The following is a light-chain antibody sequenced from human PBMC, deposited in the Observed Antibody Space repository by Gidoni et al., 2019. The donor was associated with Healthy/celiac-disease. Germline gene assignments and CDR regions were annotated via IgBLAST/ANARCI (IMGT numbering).Light chain of an antibody. CDR1: KGISNY. Sequence: DIQMTQSPSSLSESVGDRVTITCRASKGISNYLAWYQQKPGKVPKLLIYAASTLQSGVPSRFSGSGSGTDFTLTISSLQPEDVATYYCQKYNSALLTFGPGTKVDIK. CDR2: AAS. CDR3: QKYNSALLT. V-gene: IGKV1-27*01. J-gene: IGKJ3*01.